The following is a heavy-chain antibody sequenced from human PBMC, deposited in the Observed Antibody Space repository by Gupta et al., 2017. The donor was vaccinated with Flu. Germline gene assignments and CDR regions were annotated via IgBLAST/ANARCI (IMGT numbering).Heavy chain of an antibody. CDR1: VYTFTGAF. CDR3: ASPVVIRDAFDI. V-gene: IGHV1-2*06. Sequence: QVHVVQSGAEVKKPGASVKVSCKTSVYTFTGAFIHWVRQAPGQGLEWVGRLNPDRGQTIYAQQFQGRVTMTRDTSISTAYMELSGLTSDDTTVYYCASPVVIRDAFDIWGQGSKVTVSS. CDR2: LNPDRGQT. J-gene: IGHJ3*02. D-gene: IGHD3-16*02.